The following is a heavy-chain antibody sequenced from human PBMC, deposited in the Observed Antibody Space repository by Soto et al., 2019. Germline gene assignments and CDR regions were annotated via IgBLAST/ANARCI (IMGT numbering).Heavy chain of an antibody. J-gene: IGHJ6*03. D-gene: IGHD6-25*01. CDR1: GYTFTSYG. CDR2: ISAYNGNT. Sequence: ASVKVSCKASGYTFTSYGISWVRQAPGQGLEWMGWISAYNGNTNYAQKLQGRVTMTTDTSTSTAYMELRSLRSDDTAVYYCARIKGAAAAGPTYYYMDVWGKGTTVTVSS. V-gene: IGHV1-18*01. CDR3: ARIKGAAAAGPTYYYMDV.